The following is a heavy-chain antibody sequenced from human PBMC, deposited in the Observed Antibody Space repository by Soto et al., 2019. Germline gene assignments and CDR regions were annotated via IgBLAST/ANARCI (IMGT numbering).Heavy chain of an antibody. V-gene: IGHV3-30*18. Sequence: QVQLVESGGGVVQPGRSLRLSCAASGFTFDIYGMHWVRQAPGKGLEWVAGIRSYGSKKFYVDSVKGRFTISRDNSKNTPYHQMNSLGADDTAVYDGAKDSYRNYGYSDLWGQGTLVTGSS. CDR2: IRSYGSKK. CDR3: AKDSYRNYGYSDL. CDR1: GFTFDIYG. D-gene: IGHD4-4*01. J-gene: IGHJ4*02.